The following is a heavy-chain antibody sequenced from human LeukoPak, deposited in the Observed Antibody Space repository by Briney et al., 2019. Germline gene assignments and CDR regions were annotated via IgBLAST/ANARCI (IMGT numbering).Heavy chain of an antibody. CDR1: GFTFDDYG. Sequence: GGSLRLSCAASGFTFDDYGMHWVRQAPGKGLEWVSGISWNSDSVGYADSVKGRFTISRDNAENSLYLQMNSLRAEDTAFYYCAKDGQLGGSSWFTLYFDFWGQGTLVTVSS. CDR3: AKDGQLGGSSWFTLYFDF. D-gene: IGHD6-13*01. CDR2: ISWNSDSV. V-gene: IGHV3-9*01. J-gene: IGHJ4*02.